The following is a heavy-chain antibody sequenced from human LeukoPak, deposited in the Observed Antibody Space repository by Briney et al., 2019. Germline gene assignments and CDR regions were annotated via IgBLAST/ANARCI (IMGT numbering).Heavy chain of an antibody. CDR3: AKDTRLGGITIFGVVPYFFDY. V-gene: IGHV3-23*01. CDR2: ISGSGGST. Sequence: GGSLRLSCAASGFTFSSYAMSWVRQAPGKGLEWVSAISGSGGSTYYADSVKGRFTISRDNSKNTLYLQMNSLRAEDTAVYYCAKDTRLGGITIFGVVPYFFDYWGQGTLVTVSS. CDR1: GFTFSSYA. J-gene: IGHJ4*02. D-gene: IGHD3-3*01.